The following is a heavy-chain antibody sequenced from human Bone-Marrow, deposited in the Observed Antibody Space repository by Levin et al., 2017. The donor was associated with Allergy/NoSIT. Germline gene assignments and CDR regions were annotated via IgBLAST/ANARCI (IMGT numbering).Heavy chain of an antibody. CDR3: ARGITEWFGELFNP. J-gene: IGHJ5*02. CDR1: GGSISTFT. D-gene: IGHD3-10*01. V-gene: IGHV1-69*08. CDR2: VIPIFDTP. Sequence: GASVKVSCKASGGSISTFTVSWVRQAPGQGLEWMGRVIPIFDTPNYAQKFQGRVMITADKSTNTAYMELNSLTSADTAVYYCARGITEWFGELFNPWGQGTLVTVSS.